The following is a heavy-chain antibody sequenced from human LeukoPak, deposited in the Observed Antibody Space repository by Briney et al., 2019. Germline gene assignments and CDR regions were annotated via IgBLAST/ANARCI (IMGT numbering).Heavy chain of an antibody. CDR1: GYTFTSYG. V-gene: IGHV1-18*01. CDR2: ISAYNGNT. Sequence: GASVKVSCKASGYTFTSYGISWVRQAPGQGLEWMGWISAYNGNTNYAQKLHGRVTMTTDTSTSTTNMELRSQRSAATAVCDCASAQWELPRRDYWGQGTLVTVSS. D-gene: IGHD1-26*01. CDR3: ASAQWELPRRDY. J-gene: IGHJ4*02.